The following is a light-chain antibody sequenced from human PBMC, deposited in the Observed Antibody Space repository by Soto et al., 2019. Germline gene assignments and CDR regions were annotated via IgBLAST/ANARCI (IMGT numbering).Light chain of an antibody. CDR3: QVWDSSSDHVV. Sequence: SYELTQPPSVSVAPVQTARITCGGNNIGSKSVHWYQQKPGQAPVLVCYDDSDRPSGIPERFSGSNSGNTATLTISRVEAGDEADYYCQVWDSSSDHVVFGVGTKLTVL. CDR2: DDS. J-gene: IGLJ2*01. V-gene: IGLV3-21*02. CDR1: NIGSKS.